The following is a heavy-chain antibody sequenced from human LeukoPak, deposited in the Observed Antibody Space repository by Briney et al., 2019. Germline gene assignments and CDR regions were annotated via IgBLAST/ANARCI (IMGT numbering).Heavy chain of an antibody. V-gene: IGHV3-21*01. D-gene: IGHD6-19*01. CDR2: ISSSSSYI. J-gene: IGHJ4*02. Sequence: GRSLRLSCAASGFTFSSYAMHWVRQAPGKGLEWVSSISSSSSYIYYADSVKGRFTISRDNAKNSLYLQMNSLRAEDTAVYYCASVVAGAASDYWGQGTLVTVSS. CDR1: GFTFSSYA. CDR3: ASVVAGAASDY.